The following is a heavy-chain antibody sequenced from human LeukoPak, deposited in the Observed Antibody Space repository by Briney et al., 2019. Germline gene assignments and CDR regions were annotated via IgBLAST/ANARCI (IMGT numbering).Heavy chain of an antibody. CDR2: ISSSSSYI. V-gene: IGHV3-21*01. D-gene: IGHD1-26*01. J-gene: IGHJ4*02. Sequence: GGSLRLSCAASGFTFSSYSMNWVRQAPGKGLEWVSSISSSSSYIYYADSVKGRFTISRDNAKNSLYLQMNSLRAEDTAVYYSARRSIVGATTFGYWGQGTLVTVSS. CDR3: ARRSIVGATTFGY. CDR1: GFTFSSYS.